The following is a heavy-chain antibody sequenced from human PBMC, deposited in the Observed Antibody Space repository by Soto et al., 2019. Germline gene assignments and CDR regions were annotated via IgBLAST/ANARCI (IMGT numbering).Heavy chain of an antibody. J-gene: IGHJ4*02. CDR1: GGTFSSYT. CDR3: ARVQADSGYL. D-gene: IGHD5-12*01. CDR2: IIPILGIA. V-gene: IGHV1-69*02. Sequence: GASVKVSCKASGGTFSSYTISWVRQAPGQGLEWMGRIIPILGIANYAQKFQGSATITADKSTSTAYMELSSLRSEDTAVYYCARVQADSGYLWGQGTLVTVSS.